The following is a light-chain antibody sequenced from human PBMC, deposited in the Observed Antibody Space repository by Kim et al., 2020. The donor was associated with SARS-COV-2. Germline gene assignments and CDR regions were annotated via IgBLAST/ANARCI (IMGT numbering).Light chain of an antibody. CDR3: QQYGTSPPWT. CDR2: DAS. Sequence: EIVLTQSPVTLSLSPGERATLSCGASQSVSRSYLAWYQQKPGLAPRLLIYDASSRATGIPDRFSGSGSGTDFTLTISRLEPEDFAVYYCQQYGTSPPWTFGQGTKVDIK. V-gene: IGKV3D-20*01. J-gene: IGKJ1*01. CDR1: QSVSRSY.